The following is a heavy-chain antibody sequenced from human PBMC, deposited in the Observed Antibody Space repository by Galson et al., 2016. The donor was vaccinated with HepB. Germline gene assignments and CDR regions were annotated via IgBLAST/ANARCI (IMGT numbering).Heavy chain of an antibody. CDR1: GYRLTDYW. V-gene: IGHV5-10-1*01. CDR2: IDPDDSYT. D-gene: IGHD4-17*01. Sequence: QSGAEVKEPGESLRISCQGSGYRLTDYWITWVRQVPGKGLQWMGRIDPDDSYTNYSPSFQGHVTISVDKSINTAYLQWSTLKASDTAIYYCARALEYGSRNYYDYDAMDFWGPGTTVIVSS. J-gene: IGHJ6*02. CDR3: ARALEYGSRNYYDYDAMDF.